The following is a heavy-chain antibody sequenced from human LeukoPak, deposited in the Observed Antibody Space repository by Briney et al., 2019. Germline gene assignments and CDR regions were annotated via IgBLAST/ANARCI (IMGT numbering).Heavy chain of an antibody. Sequence: PGRSLRLSWAPSGFTFDDYATHWVRHAPGEGLGWVSGISWNSGSIVYADSVKGRFTISRDNAKNSLYLQMKSLRAEDTALYYCAKDFHRLGEFDAFDIWGQGTMVTGSS. V-gene: IGHV3-9*01. D-gene: IGHD3-16*01. CDR1: GFTFDDYA. CDR2: ISWNSGSI. J-gene: IGHJ3*02. CDR3: AKDFHRLGEFDAFDI.